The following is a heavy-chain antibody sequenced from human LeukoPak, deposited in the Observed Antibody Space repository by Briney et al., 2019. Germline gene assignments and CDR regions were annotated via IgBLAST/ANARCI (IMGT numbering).Heavy chain of an antibody. CDR3: AKLAYHHGSGSGKEANWFDP. Sequence: PSETLSLTCTVSGGSISSSSYYWGWIRQPPGKGLEWIGSIYYSGSTYYNPSLKSRVTISVDTSKNQFSLKLSSATAADTAVYYCAKLAYHHGSGSGKEANWFDPWGQGTLVTVSS. CDR1: GGSISSSSYY. CDR2: IYYSGST. J-gene: IGHJ5*02. D-gene: IGHD3-10*01. V-gene: IGHV4-39*07.